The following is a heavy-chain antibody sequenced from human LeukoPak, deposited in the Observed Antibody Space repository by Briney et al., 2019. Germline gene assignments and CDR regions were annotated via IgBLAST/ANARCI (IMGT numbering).Heavy chain of an antibody. CDR3: AELGITMIGGV. Sequence: PGGSLRLSCAASGFTFSSSAMSWVRQAPGKGLEWVSTISGSGDRTYYADSVKGRFTISRDNSKNTLFLHMNSLRAEDTAVYYCAELGITMIGGVWGKGTTVTISS. CDR1: GFTFSSSA. CDR2: ISGSGDRT. D-gene: IGHD3-10*02. V-gene: IGHV3-23*01. J-gene: IGHJ6*04.